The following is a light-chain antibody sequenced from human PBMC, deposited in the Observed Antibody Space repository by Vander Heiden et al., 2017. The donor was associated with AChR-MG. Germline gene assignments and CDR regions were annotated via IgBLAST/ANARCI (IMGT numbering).Light chain of an antibody. CDR3: QQSYSLPPT. V-gene: IGKV1-39*01. CDR2: ATS. CDR1: QNINYF. J-gene: IGKJ2*01. Sequence: DIHMTQSPSSLSASVGDKVTITCRASQNINYFVNWFQQKPGKAPKVLMFATSSVQTGVPARFSGSGSGTDYTLTISGLQPEDSATYFCQQSYSLPPTFGQGTKLDIK.